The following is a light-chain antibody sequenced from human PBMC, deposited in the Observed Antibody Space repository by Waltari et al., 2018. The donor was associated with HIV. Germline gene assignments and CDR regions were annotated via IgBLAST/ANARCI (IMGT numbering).Light chain of an antibody. J-gene: IGKJ2*01. CDR3: QQLNTYPPDT. CDR2: AAS. Sequence: DIQLTQSPSFLSASIGDIVTITCRASEDINEFLAWYQQKPGVAPKLLIYAASTLEDEVPSRFSGSGSVTDFTLTISSLQPEDFATYFCQQLNTYPPDTFGPGTKLEI. V-gene: IGKV1-9*01. CDR1: EDINEF.